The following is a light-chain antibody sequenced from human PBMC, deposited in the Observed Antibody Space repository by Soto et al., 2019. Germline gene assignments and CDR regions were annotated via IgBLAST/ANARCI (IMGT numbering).Light chain of an antibody. V-gene: IGKV1-17*03. CDR3: QHYNSYSEA. CDR1: QDVSNF. CDR2: AAS. Sequence: DIQMTQSPSAMSSSVGYRVTISCRASQDVSNFLAWFQQRPGKAPKLLIYAASSLQSGVPSRFSGSGSGTEFTLTISSLQPEDFATYYCQHYNSYSEAFGQGTKVDI. J-gene: IGKJ1*01.